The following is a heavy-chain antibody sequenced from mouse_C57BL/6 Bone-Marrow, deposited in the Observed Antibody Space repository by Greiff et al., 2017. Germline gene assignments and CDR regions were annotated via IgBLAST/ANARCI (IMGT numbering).Heavy chain of an antibody. J-gene: IGHJ3*01. V-gene: IGHV1-18*01. D-gene: IGHD2-4*01. CDR2: INPNNGGT. CDR3: AIYYDLAY. Sequence: VQLKESGPELVKPGASVKIPCTASGYTFTDYNMDWVKQSHGKSLEWIGDINPNNGGTIYNQKFKGKATLTVDKSSSTVYMELRSLTSEDTAVYYCAIYYDLAYWGQGTLVTVSA. CDR1: GYTFTDYN.